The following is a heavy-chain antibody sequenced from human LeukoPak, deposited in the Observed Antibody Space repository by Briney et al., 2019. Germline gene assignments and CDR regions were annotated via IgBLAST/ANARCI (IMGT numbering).Heavy chain of an antibody. D-gene: IGHD2-2*01. CDR2: INPNSGGT. CDR3: ARELEIVVVPAAFEAVARCMDV. J-gene: IGHJ6*03. V-gene: IGHV1-2*02. CDR1: GYTFTGYY. Sequence: GASVKVSCKASGYTFTGYYMHWVRQAPGQGLEWMGWINPNSGGTNYAQKFQGRVTMTRDTSISTAYMELSRLRSDDTAVYYCARELEIVVVPAAFEAVARCMDVWGKGTTVTVSS.